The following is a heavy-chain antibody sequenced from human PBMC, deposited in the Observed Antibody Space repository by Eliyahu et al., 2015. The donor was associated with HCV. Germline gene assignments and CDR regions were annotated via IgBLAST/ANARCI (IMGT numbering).Heavy chain of an antibody. CDR3: ASGHAVYSGYGLGDH. D-gene: IGHD5-12*01. CDR1: GFTFNTYS. J-gene: IGHJ4*02. V-gene: IGHV3-21*01. CDR2: ISSGSYYI. Sequence: EVQLVESGGGLVKPGGSLRLSCAASGFTFNTYSMNWVRQAPGKGLXWVASISSGSYYIYHADSVKGRFTVSRDNAKNSLYLQMNSLRAEDTAIYYCASGHAVYSGYGLGDHWGQGTLVTVSS.